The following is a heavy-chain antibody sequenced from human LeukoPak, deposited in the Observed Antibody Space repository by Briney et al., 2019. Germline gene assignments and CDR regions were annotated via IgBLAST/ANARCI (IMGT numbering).Heavy chain of an antibody. J-gene: IGHJ6*03. CDR2: IDWDDDE. V-gene: IGHV2-70*11. CDR1: GFSLSTSGMC. CDR3: ARISRNSSGYRYYYYYYMDV. Sequence: SGPALVKPTQTLTLTCTFSGFSLSTSGMCVSWIRQPPGKALEWLARIDWDDDEYYSTSLKTRLTISKDTSKNQVVLTMTNMDPVDTATYYCARISRNSSGYRYYYYYYMDVWGKGTTVTVSS. D-gene: IGHD3-22*01.